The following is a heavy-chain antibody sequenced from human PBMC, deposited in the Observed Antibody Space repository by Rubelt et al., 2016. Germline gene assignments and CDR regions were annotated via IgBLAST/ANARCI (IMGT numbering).Heavy chain of an antibody. D-gene: IGHD1-26*01. CDR2: IYDSGST. Sequence: QVQLQESGPGLVKPSETLSLTCTVSGGSISSYYWNWIRQPPGKGLEWIGNIYDSGSTNYNPSLKSRVTLSVDTSKNQFSLKLGLWTVAERAVYYCARRGFSGSLGMFDYWGQGTLVTVSS. CDR1: GGSISSYY. V-gene: IGHV4-59*01. CDR3: ARRGFSGSLGMFDY. J-gene: IGHJ4*02.